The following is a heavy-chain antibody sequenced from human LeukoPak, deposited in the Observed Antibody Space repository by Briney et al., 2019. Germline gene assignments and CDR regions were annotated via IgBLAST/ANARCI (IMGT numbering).Heavy chain of an antibody. Sequence: SETLSLTCTVSGGSISIGDYYWSWIRQPPGKGLEWIGYIYYSGSTDYNPSLKSRVTISVDTSKNQFSLKLSTVTAADTAVYYCARDADYGGNSTYWGQGTLVTVSS. CDR1: GGSISIGDYY. D-gene: IGHD4-23*01. CDR3: ARDADYGGNSTY. V-gene: IGHV4-30-4*08. CDR2: IYYSGST. J-gene: IGHJ4*02.